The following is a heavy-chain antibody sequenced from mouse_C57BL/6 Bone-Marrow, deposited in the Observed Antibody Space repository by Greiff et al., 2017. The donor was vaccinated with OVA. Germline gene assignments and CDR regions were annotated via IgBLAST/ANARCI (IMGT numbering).Heavy chain of an antibody. V-gene: IGHV1-26*01. Sequence: EVQLQQSGPELVKPGASVKISCKASGYTFTDYYMTWVKQSHGKSLEWIGDISPNNGCTSYNQRVKGKATFTVDKSSSTAYMELRSLTSEDSAVYYCARRWLLDAMDYWGQGTSVTVSS. CDR1: GYTFTDYY. D-gene: IGHD2-3*01. J-gene: IGHJ4*01. CDR3: ARRWLLDAMDY. CDR2: ISPNNGCT.